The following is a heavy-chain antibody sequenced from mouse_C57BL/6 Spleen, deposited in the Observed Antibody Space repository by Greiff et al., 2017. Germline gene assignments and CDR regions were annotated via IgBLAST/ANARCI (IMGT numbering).Heavy chain of an antibody. D-gene: IGHD1-1*01. CDR1: GYTFTSYG. Sequence: QVQLQQSGAELARPGASVKLSCKASGYTFTSYGISWVKQRTGQGLEWIGEIYPRSGNTYYNEKFKGKATLTADKSSSTAYMELRSLTSEDSAVYFCARCTTVVAPYAMDCWGQGTSVTVSS. J-gene: IGHJ4*01. CDR3: ARCTTVVAPYAMDC. V-gene: IGHV1-81*01. CDR2: IYPRSGNT.